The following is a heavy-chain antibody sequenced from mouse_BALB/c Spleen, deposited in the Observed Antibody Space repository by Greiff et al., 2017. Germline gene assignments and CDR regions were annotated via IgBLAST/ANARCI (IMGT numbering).Heavy chain of an antibody. CDR2: ISDGGSYT. J-gene: IGHJ3*01. D-gene: IGHD2-14*01. Sequence: EVHLVESGGGLVKPGGSLKLSCAASGFTFSDYYMYWVRQTPEKRLEWVATISDGGSYTYYPDSVKGRFTISRDNAKNNLYLQMSSLKSEDTAMYYCARGGNRYDGAPWFAYWGQGTLVTVSA. CDR3: ARGGNRYDGAPWFAY. V-gene: IGHV5-4*02. CDR1: GFTFSDYY.